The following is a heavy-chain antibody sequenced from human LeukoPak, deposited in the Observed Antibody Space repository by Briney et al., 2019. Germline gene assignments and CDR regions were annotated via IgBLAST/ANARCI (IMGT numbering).Heavy chain of an antibody. CDR2: TRYDGRNE. J-gene: IGHJ4*02. D-gene: IGHD6-19*01. V-gene: IGHV3-30*02. Sequence: GGSLILSCAASGFTFSSYGMHWVRQAPGKGLEWVAFTRYDGRNEYYADSVKGRFTISRDNSKNTVYLQMNSLRPEDTAVYYCAKGFSSGWLDYWGQGTLVTVSS. CDR3: AKGFSSGWLDY. CDR1: GFTFSSYG.